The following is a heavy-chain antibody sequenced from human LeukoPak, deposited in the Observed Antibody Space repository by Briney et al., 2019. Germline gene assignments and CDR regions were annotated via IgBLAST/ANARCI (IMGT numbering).Heavy chain of an antibody. J-gene: IGHJ6*02. Sequence: GASVKVSCKASGYTFATYGITWVRQAPGQGLEWMGWISGYNVNTNPAQKLQGRVTMTTDTSTSTAYMELRSLRSDDTAVHYCAREKRGYRYGGNLYYYGMDAWGQGTMVTVSS. CDR1: GYTFATYG. CDR3: AREKRGYRYGGNLYYYGMDA. V-gene: IGHV1-18*01. CDR2: ISGYNVNT. D-gene: IGHD5-18*01.